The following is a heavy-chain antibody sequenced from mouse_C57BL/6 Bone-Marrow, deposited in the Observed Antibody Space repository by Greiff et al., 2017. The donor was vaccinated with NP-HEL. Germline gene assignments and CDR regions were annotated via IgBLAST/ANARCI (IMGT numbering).Heavy chain of an antibody. CDR3: ARSLYSNLSFAY. Sequence: QVQLQQSGPELVRPGASVKISCKAPGYTFTSHWMQWVRQRPGQGLEWIGEIFPGSGSTYYNEKFKGKATLTVDTSSSTAYMQLSSLTSEDSAVFFCARSLYSNLSFAYWGQGTLVTVSA. V-gene: IGHV1-56*01. CDR2: IFPGSGST. J-gene: IGHJ3*01. CDR1: GYTFTSHW. D-gene: IGHD2-5*01.